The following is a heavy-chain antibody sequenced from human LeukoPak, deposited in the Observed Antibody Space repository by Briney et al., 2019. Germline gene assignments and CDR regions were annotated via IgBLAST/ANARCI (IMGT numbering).Heavy chain of an antibody. D-gene: IGHD3-9*01. CDR2: IYTSGST. J-gene: IGHJ5*02. CDR3: ARGPDILTGYYNWFDP. Sequence: PSETLSLTCTVSGGSISSYYWSWIRQPAGKGLEWIGRIYTSGSTNYNPSLKSRVTMSVDTSKNQFSLKLSSVTAADTAVYYCARGPDILTGYYNWFDPWGQGTLVTVSS. V-gene: IGHV4-4*07. CDR1: GGSISSYY.